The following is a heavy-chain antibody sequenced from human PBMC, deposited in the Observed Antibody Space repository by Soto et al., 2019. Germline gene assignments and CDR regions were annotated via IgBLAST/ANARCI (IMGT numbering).Heavy chain of an antibody. CDR1: GFTFSTYA. J-gene: IGHJ1*01. CDR2: ISYDGSNK. Sequence: GGSLRLSCAASGFTFSTYAMHWVRQAPGKGLEWVAVISYDGSNKYYADSVKGRFTISRDNSKNTLYLQMNSLRAEDTAVYYCAKDPAAGTSGYFQHWGQGTPVTVSS. CDR3: AKDPAAGTSGYFQH. V-gene: IGHV3-30*04. D-gene: IGHD6-13*01.